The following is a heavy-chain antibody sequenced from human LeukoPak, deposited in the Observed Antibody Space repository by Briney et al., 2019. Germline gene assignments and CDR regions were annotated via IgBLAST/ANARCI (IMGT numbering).Heavy chain of an antibody. Sequence: GGSLRLSCAASGFTFGSFWVSWGRQAPGKGRGGGAKKKQDGSEKYYVDSVKGRFTISRDNAKNSLYLQMNSLRAEDTAVFYCARDGTYTDYDPDFDIWGQGTLVTVSS. D-gene: IGHD5-12*01. CDR2: KKQDGSEK. J-gene: IGHJ4*02. CDR1: GFTFGSFW. V-gene: IGHV3-7*04. CDR3: ARDGTYTDYDPDFDI.